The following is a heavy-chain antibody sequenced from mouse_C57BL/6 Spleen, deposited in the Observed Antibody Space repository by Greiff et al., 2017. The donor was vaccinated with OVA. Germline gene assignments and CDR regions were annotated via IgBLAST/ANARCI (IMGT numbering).Heavy chain of an antibody. V-gene: IGHV1-9*01. Sequence: LVESGAELMKPGASVQLSCKATGYTFPGYLVRGGKQRPGHGLWWIWKILPGSGSTNYNEKFKGKATFTADTSSDTAYMQLSSLTTEDSAIYYCATPYYGSSHWYCDVWGTGTTVTVSS. CDR1: GYTFPGYL. CDR2: ILPGSGST. CDR3: ATPYYGSSHWYCDV. D-gene: IGHD1-1*01. J-gene: IGHJ1*03.